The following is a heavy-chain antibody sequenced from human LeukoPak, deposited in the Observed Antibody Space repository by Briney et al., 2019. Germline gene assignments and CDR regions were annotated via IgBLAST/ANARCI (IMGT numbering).Heavy chain of an antibody. J-gene: IGHJ5*02. CDR2: ISDSGGST. D-gene: IGHD3-10*01. Sequence: GGSLRLSCAASGFTFSSYGMSWVRQAPGKGLEWVSAISDSGGSTYYADSVKGRFTISRDNSKNTLYLQMNSLRAEDTAVYYCANLDLAAMVRGVPKFDPWGQGTLVTVSS. V-gene: IGHV3-23*01. CDR3: ANLDLAAMVRGVPKFDP. CDR1: GFTFSSYG.